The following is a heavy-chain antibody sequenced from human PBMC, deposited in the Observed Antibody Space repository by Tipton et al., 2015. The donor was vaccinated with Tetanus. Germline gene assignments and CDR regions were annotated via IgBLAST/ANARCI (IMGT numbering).Heavy chain of an antibody. CDR1: GFIFSSYG. CDR2: SWYDGTDK. CDR3: AREADCSGGRCFSGGLDN. D-gene: IGHD2-15*01. Sequence: SLRLSCAASGFIFSSYGIHWVRQVPGKGLEWVAVSWYDGTDKYSADSVKGRFTISRDNSKNTLNLQMNSLRAEDTAVYYCAREADCSGGRCFSGGLDNWGQGTQVTVSS. J-gene: IGHJ4*02. V-gene: IGHV3-33*01.